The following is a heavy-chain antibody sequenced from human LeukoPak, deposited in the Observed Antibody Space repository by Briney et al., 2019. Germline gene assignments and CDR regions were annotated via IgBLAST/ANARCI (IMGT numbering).Heavy chain of an antibody. J-gene: IGHJ2*01. CDR2: ISSSGKTT. Sequence: GGSLRLSCAASGFTLSDYYMSWIRQAPGKGLEWVSYISSSGKTTYYADSVNGRFTIPRDNAKHRLDLQMNRPRAEDTAVYYCAKVDCGSYGCRRCDLWGRGTLLTVSS. CDR3: AKVDCGSYGCRRCDL. D-gene: IGHD2-15*01. CDR1: GFTLSDYY. V-gene: IGHV3-11*01.